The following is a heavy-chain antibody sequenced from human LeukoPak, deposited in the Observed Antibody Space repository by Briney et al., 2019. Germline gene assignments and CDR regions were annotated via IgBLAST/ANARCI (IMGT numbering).Heavy chain of an antibody. J-gene: IGHJ4*02. V-gene: IGHV3-11*04. CDR2: ISGLADTI. D-gene: IGHD3-22*01. CDR3: ARGTYSYESSGYSGLYYFDY. CDR1: GFTFSDYY. Sequence: GGSLRLSCAASGFTFSDYYMSWIRQAPGKGLEWVSYISGLADTIHYADSMKGRFTISRDNARNSVYLQMNSLRAEDTAVFYCARGTYSYESSGYSGLYYFDYWGQGALVTVSS.